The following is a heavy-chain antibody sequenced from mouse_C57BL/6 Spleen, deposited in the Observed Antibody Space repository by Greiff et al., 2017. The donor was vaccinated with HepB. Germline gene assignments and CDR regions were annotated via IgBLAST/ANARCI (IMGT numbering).Heavy chain of an antibody. D-gene: IGHD1-1*01. CDR1: GYTFTSYW. CDR2: INPSSGYT. J-gene: IGHJ4*01. Sequence: QVQLKESGAELAKPGASVKLSCKASGYTFTSYWMHWVKQRPGQGLEWIGYINPSSGYTKYNQKFKDKATLTADKSSSTAYMQLSSLTYEDSAVYYCASPITTVVAHYAMDYWGQGTSVTVSS. CDR3: ASPITTVVAHYAMDY. V-gene: IGHV1-7*01.